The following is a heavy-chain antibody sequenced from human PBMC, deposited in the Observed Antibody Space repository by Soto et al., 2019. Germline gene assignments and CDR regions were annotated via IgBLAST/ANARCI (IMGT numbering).Heavy chain of an antibody. Sequence: TLSLTSAVSGGCISRGVDYWSWIRQHPGKGVEWIGYISYSGSTYYNPSLKSRVTMSADTSKNQFSLKLNSVTAADTAVYYCARMNYYDTSGYPFDYWGQGMMVTVSS. V-gene: IGHV4-31*11. CDR1: GGCISRGVDY. D-gene: IGHD3-22*01. CDR3: ARMNYYDTSGYPFDY. J-gene: IGHJ4*02. CDR2: ISYSGST.